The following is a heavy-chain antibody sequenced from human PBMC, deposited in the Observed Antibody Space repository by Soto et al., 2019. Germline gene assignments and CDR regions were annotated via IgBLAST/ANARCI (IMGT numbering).Heavy chain of an antibody. Sequence: QVQLVQSGAEMKKPGSSVKVSCKASGGTFSSYAISWVRQAPGQGLEWMGGIIPIFGTANYAQKFQGRVTITADKSTSTAYMELSSRRSEDTAVYYCARSSSGGNAFDIWGQGTMVTVSS. CDR3: ARSSSGGNAFDI. V-gene: IGHV1-69*06. J-gene: IGHJ3*02. CDR1: GGTFSSYA. CDR2: IIPIFGTA. D-gene: IGHD3-22*01.